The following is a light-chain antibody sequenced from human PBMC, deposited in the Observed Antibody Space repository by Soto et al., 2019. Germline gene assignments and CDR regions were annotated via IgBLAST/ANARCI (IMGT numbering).Light chain of an antibody. J-gene: IGLJ1*01. CDR1: SSNIGSNS. CDR2: SNN. CDR3: AAWDGGLNDYV. Sequence: QSVLTQPPSTSGTPGQRVTISCSGSSSNIGSNSVNWYQQLPGTAPKLLIYSNNQRPSGVPDRFSGSKSGTSASLAISGLRSEVEADYYCAAWDGGLNDYVFGPGTKVTVL. V-gene: IGLV1-44*01.